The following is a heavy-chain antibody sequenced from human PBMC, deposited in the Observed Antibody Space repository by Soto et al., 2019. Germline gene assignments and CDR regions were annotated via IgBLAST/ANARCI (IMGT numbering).Heavy chain of an antibody. J-gene: IGHJ6*02. D-gene: IGHD3-22*01. CDR1: GFTFDDYA. CDR2: ISWNSGSI. CDR3: AKGYDSSGPYEGYGMDV. Sequence: EVQLVESGGGLVQPGRSLRLSCAASGFTFDDYAMHWVRQAPGKGLEWVSGISWNSGSIGYADSVKGRFTISRDNAKNSLYLQMNSLRAEDTALYYCAKGYDSSGPYEGYGMDVWGQGTTVTVSS. V-gene: IGHV3-9*01.